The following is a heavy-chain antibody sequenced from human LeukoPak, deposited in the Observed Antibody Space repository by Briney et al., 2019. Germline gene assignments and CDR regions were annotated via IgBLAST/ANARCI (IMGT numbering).Heavy chain of an antibody. Sequence: GGSLRLSCAASGFTFSHYWMSWVRQAPGKGLEWVANIKSDGTEKYYLDSVKGRFTISRDNAKNSLYLQMNSLRAEDTALYYCARWGAYSGGWDYCGQGTLVTVSS. CDR1: GFTFSHYW. D-gene: IGHD6-19*01. J-gene: IGHJ4*02. CDR3: ARWGAYSGGWDY. V-gene: IGHV3-7*03. CDR2: IKSDGTEK.